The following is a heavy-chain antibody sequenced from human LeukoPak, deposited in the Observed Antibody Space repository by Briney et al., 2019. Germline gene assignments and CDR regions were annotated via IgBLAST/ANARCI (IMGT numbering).Heavy chain of an antibody. Sequence: GGSLRLSCAVSGFTFSTYAMTWVRQAPGKGLEWVSSISGSAGSTYYADSVKGRFTISRDNSKNTLDLQMNSLRAEDTAVYYCAKATRDNSGCLDYWGQGTQVTVSS. J-gene: IGHJ4*02. CDR2: ISGSAGST. D-gene: IGHD6-19*01. CDR3: AKATRDNSGCLDY. CDR1: GFTFSTYA. V-gene: IGHV3-23*01.